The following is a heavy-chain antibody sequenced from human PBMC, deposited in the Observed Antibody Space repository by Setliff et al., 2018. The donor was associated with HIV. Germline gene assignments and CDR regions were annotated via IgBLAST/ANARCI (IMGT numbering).Heavy chain of an antibody. CDR1: GQFISDGYY. J-gene: IGHJ5*02. CDR2: VYHSGKT. Sequence: SETLSLTCTVSGQFISDGYYWGWIRQPPGKGLEWIGSVYHSGKTYYNPSLKSRVTMSADTSKNQISLMLRSMTAVDTAVYYCAKHDFGEGSCFDPWGQGSLVTVSS. D-gene: IGHD3-16*01. V-gene: IGHV4-38-2*02. CDR3: AKHDFGEGSCFDP.